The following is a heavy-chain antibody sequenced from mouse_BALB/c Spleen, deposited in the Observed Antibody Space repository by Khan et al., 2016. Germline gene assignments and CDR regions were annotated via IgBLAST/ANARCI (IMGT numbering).Heavy chain of an antibody. CDR3: ARAWYSMDY. J-gene: IGHJ4*01. CDR2: ILPGNANS. V-gene: IGHV1-9*01. Sequence: QVQLQQSGAELMKPGASVKISCKATGYTFSNYWIEWVKQRPGHGLEWIGDILPGNANSNYNENLKGKATLTADTSSNTAYMQPSSLTSKDSAVYYCARAWYSMDYWGQGTSVTVSS. CDR1: GYTFSNYW.